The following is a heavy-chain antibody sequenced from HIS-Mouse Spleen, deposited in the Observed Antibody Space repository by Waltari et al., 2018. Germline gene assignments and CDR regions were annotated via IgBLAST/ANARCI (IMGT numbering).Heavy chain of an antibody. CDR1: GFPFSSYG. J-gene: IGHJ4*02. V-gene: IGHV3-30*18. CDR2: ISYDGSNK. Sequence: QVQLVESGGGVVQPGRSLRLSCAASGFPFSSYGMNWVRQAPGKGLEWVAVISYDGSNKYYADSVKGRFTISRDNSKNTLYLQMNSLRAEDTAVYYCAKDKHHAFDYWGQGTLVTVSS. CDR3: AKDKHHAFDY.